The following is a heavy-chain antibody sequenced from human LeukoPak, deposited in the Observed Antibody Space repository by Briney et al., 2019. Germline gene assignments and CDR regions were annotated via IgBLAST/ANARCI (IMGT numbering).Heavy chain of an antibody. J-gene: IGHJ4*01. CDR3: AKGIYSSGWSYFDY. CDR1: GFTFSSYA. CDR2: ISGSSGST. D-gene: IGHD6-19*01. V-gene: IGHV3-23*01. Sequence: GGSLRLSCAASGFTFSSYAMSWVRQAPGKGLEWVSAISGSSGSTYYADSVKGRFTISRDNSKNTLYLQMNSLRAEDTAVYYCAKGIYSSGWSYFDYWGHGTLVTVSS.